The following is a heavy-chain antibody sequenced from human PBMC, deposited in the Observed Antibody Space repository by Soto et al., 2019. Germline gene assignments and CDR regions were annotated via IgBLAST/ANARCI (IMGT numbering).Heavy chain of an antibody. CDR1: GGSISISTYH. V-gene: IGHV4-39*01. Sequence: QLQLQESGPGLVKPSETLSLTCTVSGGSISISTYHWGWIRQPPGKGLEWIGSINYSGSTYHNPSLKRRVTISVDASENQFSLKLSSVTAADTAVYYCARHIAAASQWPVDYMDVWGKGTTVTVSS. CDR3: ARHIAAASQWPVDYMDV. CDR2: INYSGST. D-gene: IGHD6-13*01. J-gene: IGHJ6*03.